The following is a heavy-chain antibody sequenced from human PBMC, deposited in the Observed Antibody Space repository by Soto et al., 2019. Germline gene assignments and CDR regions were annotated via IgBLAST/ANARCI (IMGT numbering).Heavy chain of an antibody. J-gene: IGHJ6*02. V-gene: IGHV3-7*01. CDR3: AREADYCTNGVCYAVSGYYGMDV. D-gene: IGHD2-8*01. Sequence: GGSLRLSCVASGFNLSHPWMTWVRQAAGKGLEWVANIKQDGSEKYYVDSVKGRFTISRDNAKNSLYLQMNSLRAEDTAVYYCAREADYCTNGVCYAVSGYYGMDVWGQGTTVTVS. CDR2: IKQDGSEK. CDR1: GFNLSHPW.